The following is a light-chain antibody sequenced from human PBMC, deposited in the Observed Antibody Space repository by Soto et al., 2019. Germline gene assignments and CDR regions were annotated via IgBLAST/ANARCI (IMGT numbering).Light chain of an antibody. V-gene: IGKV3-20*01. CDR3: QQYGSSGT. J-gene: IGKJ4*01. Sequence: EIVLTQSPGTLSLSPGERATLSCRASQSVSSSYLAWYQQKPGQAPGLLIYGASSRATGIPDRFSGSGSGTDFTLTISRLEPEDFAVYYCQQYGSSGTFGGGTKVEIK. CDR2: GAS. CDR1: QSVSSSY.